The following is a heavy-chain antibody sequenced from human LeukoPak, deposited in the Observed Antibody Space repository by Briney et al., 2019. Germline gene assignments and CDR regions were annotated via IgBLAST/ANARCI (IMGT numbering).Heavy chain of an antibody. CDR3: ARDRAVPHYYGSGSPNWFDP. V-gene: IGHV3-23*01. CDR1: GFNFNSYS. D-gene: IGHD3-10*01. CDR2: IASSGGST. Sequence: TGGSLRLSCVASGFNFNSYSMSWVRQAPGKGLEWVSFIASSGGSTDYADSVKGRFTISRDNSKNTLYLQMNSLRAEDTAVYYCARDRAVPHYYGSGSPNWFDPWGQGTLVTVSS. J-gene: IGHJ5*02.